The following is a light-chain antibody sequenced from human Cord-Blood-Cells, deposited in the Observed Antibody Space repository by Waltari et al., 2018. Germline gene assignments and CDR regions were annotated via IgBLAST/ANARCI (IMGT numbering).Light chain of an antibody. CDR3: QQYYSTPRT. CDR2: WAS. V-gene: IGKV4-1*01. CDR1: QSVLYSSNNKNY. J-gene: IGKJ1*01. Sequence: DIVMTQSPDSLAVSLGERATINCKSRQSVLYSSNNKNYLAWYQQKTGQPPKLLIYWASTRESGVPDRFSGSGSGTDFTLTISSLQAEDVAVYYCQQYYSTPRTFGQGTKVEIK.